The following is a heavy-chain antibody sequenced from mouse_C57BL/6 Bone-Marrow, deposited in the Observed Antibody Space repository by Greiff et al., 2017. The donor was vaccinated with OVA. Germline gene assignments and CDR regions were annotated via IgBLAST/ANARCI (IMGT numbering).Heavy chain of an antibody. J-gene: IGHJ4*01. Sequence: EVMLVESGGDLVKPGGSLKLSCAASGFTFSSYGMSWVRQTPDKRLEWVATISSGGSYTYYPDSVKGRFTISRDNSKNTLYLQLTSLKSADTAMYYCARRRLLRSKGYAMDYWGQGTSVTVSS. V-gene: IGHV5-6*02. CDR3: ARRRLLRSKGYAMDY. D-gene: IGHD1-1*01. CDR1: GFTFSSYG. CDR2: ISSGGSYT.